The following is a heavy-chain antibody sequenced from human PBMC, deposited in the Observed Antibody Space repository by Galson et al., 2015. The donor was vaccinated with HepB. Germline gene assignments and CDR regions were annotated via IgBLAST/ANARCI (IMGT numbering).Heavy chain of an antibody. CDR1: GFTFRNYV. J-gene: IGHJ5*02. V-gene: IGHV3-23*01. D-gene: IGHD4-17*01. CDR3: AKMGSYGDYDFDP. Sequence: SLRLSCAVSGFTFRNYVMTWVRHAPGKGLEWVSSIIGCGGSTFYADSVKGRFTISRDNSKNTLFLQMNGLRVEDTAVYYCAKMGSYGDYDFDPWGQGTLVTVSS. CDR2: IIGCGGST.